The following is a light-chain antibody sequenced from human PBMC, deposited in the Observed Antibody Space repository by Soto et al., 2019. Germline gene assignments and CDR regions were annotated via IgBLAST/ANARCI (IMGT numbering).Light chain of an antibody. CDR2: SAS. V-gene: IGKV1-39*01. Sequence: DIQMTQSPSALSASVGDRVTITCRASQSINSYLNWYQQKPGKAPKLLIYSASSLQSGVPSRCSGSGSGTDFTLNISSLHPEDAATYYGQQCYNGSTFGQGTKVEIK. CDR1: QSINSY. CDR3: QQCYNGST. J-gene: IGKJ2*01.